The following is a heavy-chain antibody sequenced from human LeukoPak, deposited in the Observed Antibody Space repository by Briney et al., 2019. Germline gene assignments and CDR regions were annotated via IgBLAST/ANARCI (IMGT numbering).Heavy chain of an antibody. CDR3: ATYTSFGVDTMQVC. V-gene: IGHV3-74*01. CDR1: GFTFSSYW. CDR2: IKSDGSST. D-gene: IGHD3-3*01. J-gene: IGHJ4*02. Sequence: GGSLRLSCAASGFTFSSYWMHWVRQAPGKGLEWVSRIKSDGSSTSYADSVKGRFTISRDNAKNTLYLQMSSLRAEDTAVYYCATYTSFGVDTMQVCWGQGTLVTVSS.